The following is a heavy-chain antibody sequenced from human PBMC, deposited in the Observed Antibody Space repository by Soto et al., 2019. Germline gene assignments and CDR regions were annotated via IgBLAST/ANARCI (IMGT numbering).Heavy chain of an antibody. CDR2: IYYSGST. CDR1: GGSISNYY. J-gene: IGHJ4*02. V-gene: IGHV4-59*01. Sequence: SETLSLTCTVSGGSISNYYWSWIRQPPGKGLEWIGYIYYSGSTNYNPSLKSRATISLDTSKNQFSLRLITVTAADTAVYYCARENSSPFSVPVYYFDYWGQGTPVTVSS. CDR3: ARENSSPFSVPVYYFDY. D-gene: IGHD6-6*01.